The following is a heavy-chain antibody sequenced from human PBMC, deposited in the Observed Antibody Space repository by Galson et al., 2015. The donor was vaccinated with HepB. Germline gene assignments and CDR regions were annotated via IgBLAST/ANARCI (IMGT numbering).Heavy chain of an antibody. J-gene: IGHJ6*02. Sequence: SLRLSCAASGFTFSDAWMSWVRQAPGKGLEWVGRIKSKTDGGTTDYAAPVKGRFTISRDDSKNTLNLQMNSLKTEDTAVYYCTTDYHTADSGCDYPQYYDYGMDVWGQGTTVTVSS. CDR3: TTDYHTADSGCDYPQYYDYGMDV. D-gene: IGHD5-12*01. CDR1: GFTFSDAW. V-gene: IGHV3-15*01. CDR2: IKSKTDGGTT.